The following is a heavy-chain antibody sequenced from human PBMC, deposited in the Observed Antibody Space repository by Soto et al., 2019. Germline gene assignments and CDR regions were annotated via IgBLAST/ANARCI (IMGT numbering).Heavy chain of an antibody. CDR2: IIPIFGTA. Sequence: SVKVSCKASGDTFSNYAINWVRQAPGQGLEWMGGIIPIFGTANYARKFQGRVTMTADESTSTVYMDLSSLKSQDTAVYFCARGRGDSYCGGDCYPYYYYYGMEVWGQGTTVTVSS. CDR3: ARGRGDSYCGGDCYPYYYYYGMEV. J-gene: IGHJ6*02. D-gene: IGHD2-21*02. V-gene: IGHV1-69*13. CDR1: GDTFSNYA.